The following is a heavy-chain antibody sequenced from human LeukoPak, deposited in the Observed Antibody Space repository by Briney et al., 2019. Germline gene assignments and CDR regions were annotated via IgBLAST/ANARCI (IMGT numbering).Heavy chain of an antibody. D-gene: IGHD1-26*01. J-gene: IGHJ3*02. CDR2: INAGNGNT. CDR3: ARDRLRGALDDAFDI. Sequence: ASVKVSCKASGYTFTSYAMHWVRQAPGQRLEWMGWINAGNGNTKYSQKFQGRVTITRDTSASTAYMELSSLGSEDTAVYYCARDRLRGALDDAFDIWGQGTMVTVSS. CDR1: GYTFTSYA. V-gene: IGHV1-3*01.